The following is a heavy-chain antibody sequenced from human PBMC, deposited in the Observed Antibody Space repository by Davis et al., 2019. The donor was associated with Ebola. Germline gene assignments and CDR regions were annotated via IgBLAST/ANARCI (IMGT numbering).Heavy chain of an antibody. CDR2: IYYLGST. D-gene: IGHD3-10*01. J-gene: IGHJ4*02. Sequence: SETLSLTCTVSGGSMTDYYWSWIRQSPGKGLEWIGYIYYLGSTIYNPSLQSRVTISVDTSKNQFSLKLSSVTAADTAVYYCARGGGDVLLWFGELSNWGQGTLVTVSS. CDR1: GGSMTDYY. CDR3: ARGGGDVLLWFGELSN. V-gene: IGHV4-59*01.